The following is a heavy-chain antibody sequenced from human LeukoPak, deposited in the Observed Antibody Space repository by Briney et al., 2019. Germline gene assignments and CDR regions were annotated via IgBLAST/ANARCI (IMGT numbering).Heavy chain of an antibody. CDR2: INTNTGNP. V-gene: IGHV7-4-1*02. Sequence: ASVKVSCKASGYTFTSYAMNWVRQAPGQGLEWMGWINTNTGNPTYAQGFTGRFVFSLDTSVSTAYLQISSLKAEDTAVYYCARGWVAYSSSSSAFDIWGQGTMVTVSS. J-gene: IGHJ3*02. CDR1: GYTFTSYA. D-gene: IGHD6-6*01. CDR3: ARGWVAYSSSSSAFDI.